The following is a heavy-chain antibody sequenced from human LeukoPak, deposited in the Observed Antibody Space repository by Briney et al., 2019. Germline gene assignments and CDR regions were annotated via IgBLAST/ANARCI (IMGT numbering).Heavy chain of an antibody. CDR1: GFTFSSYA. CDR2: ISYDGSNK. J-gene: IGHJ4*02. D-gene: IGHD2-2*01. CDR3: ARAHPAAAIDY. Sequence: GGSLRLSCAASGFTFSSYAMHWVRQAPGKGLEWVAVISYDGSNKYYADSVKGRFTISRDSSKNTLYLQMNSLRAEDTAVYYCARAHPAAAIDYWGQGTLVTASS. V-gene: IGHV3-30*01.